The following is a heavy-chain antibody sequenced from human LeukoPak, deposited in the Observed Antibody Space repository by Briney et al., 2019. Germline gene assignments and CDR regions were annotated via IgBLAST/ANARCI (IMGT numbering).Heavy chain of an antibody. CDR3: ARDSNYYDSSGYPNDAFDI. Sequence: TSETLSLTCTVSGGSISSYYWSWIRQPPGKGLEWIGYIYYSGSTNYNPSLKSRVTISVDTSKNQFSLKLSSVTAADTAVYYCARDSNYYDSSGYPNDAFDIWGQGTMVTVSS. V-gene: IGHV4-59*01. CDR1: GGSISSYY. D-gene: IGHD3-22*01. J-gene: IGHJ3*02. CDR2: IYYSGST.